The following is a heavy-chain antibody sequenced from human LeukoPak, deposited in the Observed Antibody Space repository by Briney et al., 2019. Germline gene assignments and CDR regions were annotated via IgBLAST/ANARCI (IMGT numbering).Heavy chain of an antibody. CDR1: GGSISSYY. J-gene: IGHJ3*02. CDR3: ARVPSFVAGAFDI. D-gene: IGHD2-15*01. CDR2: IYHSGST. Sequence: PSETLSLTCTVSGGSISSYYWSWVRQPPGKGLEWIGEIYHSGSTNYNPSLKSRVTISVDKSKNQFSLKLSSVTAADTAVYYCARVPSFVAGAFDIWGQGTMVTVSS. V-gene: IGHV4-4*02.